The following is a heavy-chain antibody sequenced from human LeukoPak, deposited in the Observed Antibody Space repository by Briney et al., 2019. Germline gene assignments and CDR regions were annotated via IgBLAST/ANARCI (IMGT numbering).Heavy chain of an antibody. CDR2: IESKTDGGTT. J-gene: IGHJ4*02. CDR1: GFTFSDAW. D-gene: IGHD3-10*01. V-gene: IGHV3-15*04. CDR3: TTYGSGRKFDY. Sequence: GGSLRLSCAASGFTFSDAWMSWVRQTPGKGLEWVGRIESKTDGGTTDYAAPVKGRFTISRDDSTNTLYLQMNSLKSEDTAVYYCTTYGSGRKFDYWGQGILVTVSS.